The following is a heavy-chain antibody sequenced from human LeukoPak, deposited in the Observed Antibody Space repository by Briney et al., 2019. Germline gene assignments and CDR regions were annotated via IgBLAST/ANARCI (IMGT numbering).Heavy chain of an antibody. Sequence: ASVKVSCNASGYTFTSYGISWVRQAPGQGLEWMGWISASNGNTNYAQKLQGRVTMTTDTSTSTAYMELRSLRSDDTAVYYCARGKSGGVIVTNWFDPWGQGTLVTVSS. CDR1: GYTFTSYG. CDR3: ARGKSGGVIVTNWFDP. CDR2: ISASNGNT. D-gene: IGHD3-16*02. J-gene: IGHJ5*02. V-gene: IGHV1-18*01.